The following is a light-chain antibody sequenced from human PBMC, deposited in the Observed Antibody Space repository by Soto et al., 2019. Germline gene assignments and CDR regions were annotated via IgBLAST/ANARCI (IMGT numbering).Light chain of an antibody. J-gene: IGKJ4*01. CDR1: QGISSS. CDR3: QQLNTYPLT. CDR2: EAS. V-gene: IGKV1-9*01. Sequence: DIQLTQSPFFLSASVGDRVTITCRASQGISSSLAWYQQKPGKAPKLLIYEASTLRSGVPSRFSGSGSGTGFTLTISSLQPEDFATYYCQQLNTYPLTFCGGTNVESK.